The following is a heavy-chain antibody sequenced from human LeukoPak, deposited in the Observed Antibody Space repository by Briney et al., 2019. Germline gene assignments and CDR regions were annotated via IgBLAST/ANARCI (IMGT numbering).Heavy chain of an antibody. J-gene: IGHJ4*02. D-gene: IGHD7-27*01. Sequence: GGSLRLSCAASGFTVSSYYMSWVRQAPGKGLEWVSVIYSGGSTYYADSVRGRFTISRDNSKNTLYLQMNSLRSEDTAVYYCARGLSGDPYYFDYWGQGTLVTVSS. CDR2: IYSGGST. V-gene: IGHV3-66*02. CDR1: GFTVSSYY. CDR3: ARGLSGDPYYFDY.